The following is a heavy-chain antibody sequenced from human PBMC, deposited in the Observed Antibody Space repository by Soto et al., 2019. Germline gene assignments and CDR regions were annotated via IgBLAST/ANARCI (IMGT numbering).Heavy chain of an antibody. CDR2: ISGSGSNI. V-gene: IGHV3-21*01. CDR1: GFTFSSYA. J-gene: IGHJ6*03. Sequence: GGSLRLSCAASGFTFSSYAMSWARQVPGKGLEWVSGISGSGSNIYYADSVKGRFTISRDNAKNSLYLQMNSLRAEDTAVYYCARWGYGSGGSQGRNLVGDYYYYYMDVWGKGTTVTVSS. D-gene: IGHD3-10*01. CDR3: ARWGYGSGGSQGRNLVGDYYYYYMDV.